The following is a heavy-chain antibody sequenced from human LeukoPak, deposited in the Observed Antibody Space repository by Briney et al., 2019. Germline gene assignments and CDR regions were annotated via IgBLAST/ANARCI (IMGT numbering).Heavy chain of an antibody. V-gene: IGHV3-7*01. CDR1: GFTFSSYW. CDR3: ARDSLTTVTTCGAFDI. CDR2: IKQDGSEK. J-gene: IGHJ3*02. D-gene: IGHD4-17*01. Sequence: GGSLRLSCAASGFTFSSYWMSWVRQAPGKGLEWVANIKQDGSEKYYVDSVKGRFTISRDNAKNSLYLQMNSLRAEDTAVYYCARDSLTTVTTCGAFDIWGQGTMVTVSS.